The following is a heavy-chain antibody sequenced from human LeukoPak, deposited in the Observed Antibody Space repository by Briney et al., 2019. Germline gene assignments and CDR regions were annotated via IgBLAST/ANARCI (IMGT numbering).Heavy chain of an antibody. J-gene: IGHJ4*02. CDR2: IGGSRSYN. D-gene: IGHD3-9*01. Sequence: GGSLRLSCAASGFTFSSYSMNWVRQAPGKRLEWVASIGGSRSYNYYTDSVKGRFTISRDNAKNSLHLQMNSLRDEDTAVYYCARGLRYFDWLLDYWGQGTLVTVSS. V-gene: IGHV3-21*01. CDR3: ARGLRYFDWLLDY. CDR1: GFTFSSYS.